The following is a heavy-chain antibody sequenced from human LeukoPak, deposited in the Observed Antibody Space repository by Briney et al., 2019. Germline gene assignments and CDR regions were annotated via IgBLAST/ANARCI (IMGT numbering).Heavy chain of an antibody. CDR2: ISGSGGST. V-gene: IGHV3-23*01. CDR3: AKVAYCGGFPYSYAFDS. Sequence: GGSLRLSCAASGFTFSSYAMSWVRQAPGKGLEWVSAISGSGGSTYYADSVKGRFTISRDNSKNTLYLQINSLRAEDTAVYYCAKVAYCGGFPYSYAFDSWGQGTMVTVSS. CDR1: GFTFSSYA. J-gene: IGHJ3*02. D-gene: IGHD2-21*01.